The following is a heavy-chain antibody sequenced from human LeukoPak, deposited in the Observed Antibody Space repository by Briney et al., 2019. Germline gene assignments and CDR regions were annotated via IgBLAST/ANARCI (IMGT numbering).Heavy chain of an antibody. V-gene: IGHV4-61*01. CDR1: GGSVRSDISH. Sequence: SETLSLTCSVSGGSVRSDISHWSWIRQPPGKGLEWIGYVHYSGSANYNPSLKSRVTISVDTSKNRFSLKLSSVTAADTAVYYCARSSDWTRFHYWGQGTLVTVSS. J-gene: IGHJ4*02. D-gene: IGHD6-19*01. CDR3: ARSSDWTRFHY. CDR2: VHYSGSA.